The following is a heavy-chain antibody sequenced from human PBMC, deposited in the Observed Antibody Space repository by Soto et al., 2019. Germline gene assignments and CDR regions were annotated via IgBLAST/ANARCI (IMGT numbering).Heavy chain of an antibody. CDR1: GESFSGYY. V-gene: IGHV4-34*01. CDR2: INHTGST. Sequence: PSETLSLTCAVYGESFSGYYWSWIRQPPGKGLEWIGEINHTGSTNYNPSLKSRVTMSVDTSKSQFSLKLSSVTAADTAVYYCARITSYCSGGSCYHDLDYWGQRTLVIVSS. CDR3: ARITSYCSGGSCYHDLDY. D-gene: IGHD2-15*01. J-gene: IGHJ4*02.